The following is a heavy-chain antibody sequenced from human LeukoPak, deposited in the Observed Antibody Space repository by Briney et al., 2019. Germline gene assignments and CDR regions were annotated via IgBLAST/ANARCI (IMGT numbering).Heavy chain of an antibody. V-gene: IGHV4-34*01. J-gene: IGHJ5*02. CDR3: ARGRGSTRINWFDP. D-gene: IGHD2-2*01. Sequence: PSETLSLTCAVYGGSFSGYYWSWIRQPPGKGLEWIGEINHSGSTNYNPFLKSRVTISVDTSKNQFSLKLSSVTAADTAVYYCARGRGSTRINWFDPWGQGTLVTVSS. CDR2: INHSGST. CDR1: GGSFSGYY.